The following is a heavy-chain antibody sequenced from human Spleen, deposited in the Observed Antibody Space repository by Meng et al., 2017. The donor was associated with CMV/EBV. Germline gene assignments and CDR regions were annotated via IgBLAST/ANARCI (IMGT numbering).Heavy chain of an antibody. Sequence: GESLKISCAGSGFTFIDYGMNWVRQAPGKGLEWVSYISSSSTTIYYADSVEGRFTISRDDAKNSLYLQMNSLRAEDTAIYYCARSSGYFGSAYGIDVWGQGTTVTVSS. CDR1: GFTFIDYG. D-gene: IGHD3-22*01. CDR3: ARSSGYFGSAYGIDV. V-gene: IGHV3-48*04. J-gene: IGHJ6*02. CDR2: ISSSSTTI.